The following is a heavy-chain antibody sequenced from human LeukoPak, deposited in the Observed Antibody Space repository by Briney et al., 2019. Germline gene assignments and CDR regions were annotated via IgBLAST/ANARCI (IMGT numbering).Heavy chain of an antibody. CDR1: GGTFNNYG. Sequence: SVKVSCKASGGTFNNYGVFWVRQAPGQGLEWMGGIIPIFEVTSYAHKFRDRVTFTADESTSTAYMELSSLRSEDTAVYYCARGGIVVVPAAQNWFDPWGQGTLVTVSS. CDR2: IIPIFEVT. CDR3: ARGGIVVVPAAQNWFDP. V-gene: IGHV1-69*01. D-gene: IGHD2-2*01. J-gene: IGHJ5*02.